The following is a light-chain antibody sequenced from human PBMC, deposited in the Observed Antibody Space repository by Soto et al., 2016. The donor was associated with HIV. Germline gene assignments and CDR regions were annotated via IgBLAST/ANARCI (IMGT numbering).Light chain of an antibody. CDR3: KSRDSSGDHLI. CDR1: SLRNYY. J-gene: IGLJ2*01. V-gene: IGLV3-19*01. Sequence: SSELTQDPAVSVALGQTVRITCQGDSLRNYYANWYQQKPGQAPLLAISGKNKRPSGIPDRFSGSKSGNTASLTIAGAQAEDEADYYCKSRDSSGDHLIFGGGTKLTVL. CDR2: GKN.